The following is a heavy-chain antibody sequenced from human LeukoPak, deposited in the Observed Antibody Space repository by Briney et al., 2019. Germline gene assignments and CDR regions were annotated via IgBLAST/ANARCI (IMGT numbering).Heavy chain of an antibody. CDR3: AKVTRYDDSRTYGYMDV. CDR2: IHYTGTV. J-gene: IGHJ6*03. D-gene: IGHD4-17*01. Sequence: PSETLSLTCTVSDGSISGTPYFWGWFRQPPGKGPEWIGNIHYTGTVYYSASFQSRVTISVDTSNNQFPLKLYSLTAADTAVYFCAKVTRYDDSRTYGYMDVWGKGTTVTVSS. V-gene: IGHV4-39*06. CDR1: DGSISGTPYF.